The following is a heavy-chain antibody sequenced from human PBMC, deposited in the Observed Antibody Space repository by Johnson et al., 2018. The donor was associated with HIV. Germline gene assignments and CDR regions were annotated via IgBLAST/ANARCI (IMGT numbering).Heavy chain of an antibody. Sequence: QVQLVESGGGVVQPGRSLRLSCAASGFTFSSYAMHWVRQAPGKGLEWVAVISYDGSNKYYADSVKGRFTISRDNSKNTLYLQMNSLRAEDTAVYYCARDRGYWDGLDIWGQGTMVTVSP. CDR2: ISYDGSNK. CDR1: GFTFSSYA. V-gene: IGHV3-30*04. CDR3: ARDRGYWDGLDI. J-gene: IGHJ3*02. D-gene: IGHD3-22*01.